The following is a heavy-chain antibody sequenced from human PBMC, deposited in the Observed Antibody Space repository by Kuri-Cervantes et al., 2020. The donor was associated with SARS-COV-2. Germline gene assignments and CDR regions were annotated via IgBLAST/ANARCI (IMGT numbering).Heavy chain of an antibody. CDR2: ISAYNGNT. Sequence: ASVKVSCKASGYTFTSYGISWVRQAPGQGLKWMGWISAYNGNTNYAQKLQGRVTMTTDTSTSTAYMELRSLRSDDTAVYYCARDRSRGFPLGVDYWGKGTLVTVSS. J-gene: IGHJ4*02. CDR3: ARDRSRGFPLGVDY. CDR1: GYTFTSYG. V-gene: IGHV1-18*01. D-gene: IGHD3-10*01.